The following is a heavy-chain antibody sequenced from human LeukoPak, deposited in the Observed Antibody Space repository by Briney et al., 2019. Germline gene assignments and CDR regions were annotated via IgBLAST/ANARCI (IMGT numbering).Heavy chain of an antibody. D-gene: IGHD6-19*01. CDR3: SRVEGYSSGWALRAPFGWFDP. CDR1: LGSIRVSSYC. J-gene: IGHJ5*02. CDR2: IYYSGST. V-gene: IGHV4-39*01. Sequence: SETLSLTCTLSLGSIRVSSYCSGWIRQPPGKGLEWIGSIYYSGSTYYNPSLKSRVTISVDTSKNQFSLKLSSVTAADTAVYPESRVEGYSSGWALRAPFGWFDPWGQGTLVTVSS.